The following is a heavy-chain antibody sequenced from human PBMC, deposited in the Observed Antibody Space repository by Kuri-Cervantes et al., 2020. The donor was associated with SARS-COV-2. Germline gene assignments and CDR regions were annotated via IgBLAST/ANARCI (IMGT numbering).Heavy chain of an antibody. D-gene: IGHD3-22*01. Sequence: GESLKISCAASGFSLNTYIMHWVRQAPGKGLEWVAVMSSDGSEQYYADSVKGRFSISRDTSKNTLYLQMSSLRAEDTAVYYCVKFRRITMKVAFDIWGQGTMVTVSS. CDR2: MSSDGSEQ. CDR3: VKFRRITMKVAFDI. CDR1: GFSLNTYI. V-gene: IGHV3-30*18. J-gene: IGHJ3*02.